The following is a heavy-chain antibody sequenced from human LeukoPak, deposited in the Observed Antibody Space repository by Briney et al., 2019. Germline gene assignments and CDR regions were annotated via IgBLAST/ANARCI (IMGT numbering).Heavy chain of an antibody. Sequence: ASVKVSCKASGYTFTSYGISWVRQAPGQGLEWMGWISAYNGNTNYAQKLQGRVTMTTDTSTGTAYMELRSLRSDDTAVYYCARDGPKTTVTRNWFDPWGQGTLVTVSS. CDR2: ISAYNGNT. J-gene: IGHJ5*02. CDR1: GYTFTSYG. D-gene: IGHD4-17*01. V-gene: IGHV1-18*01. CDR3: ARDGPKTTVTRNWFDP.